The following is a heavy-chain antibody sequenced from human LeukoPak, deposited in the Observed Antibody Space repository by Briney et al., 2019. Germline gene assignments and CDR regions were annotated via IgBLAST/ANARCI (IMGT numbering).Heavy chain of an antibody. CDR1: GGTFSSYA. CDR3: ATDSSGYPFDY. V-gene: IGHV1-69*04. J-gene: IGHJ4*02. Sequence: SVKVSCKASGGTFSSYAISWVRQAPGQGLEWMGRIIPIFGIANCAQKFQGRVTITADKSTSTAYMELSSLRSEDTAVYYCATDSSGYPFDYWGQGTLVTVSS. D-gene: IGHD3-22*01. CDR2: IIPIFGIA.